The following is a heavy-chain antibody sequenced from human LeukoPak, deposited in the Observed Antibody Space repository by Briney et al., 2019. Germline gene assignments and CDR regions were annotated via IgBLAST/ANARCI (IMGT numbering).Heavy chain of an antibody. V-gene: IGHV4-39*07. J-gene: IGHJ4*02. CDR3: ATLRYFDWLLWD. D-gene: IGHD3-9*01. CDR2: IYYSGST. Sequence: SETLSLTCTVSGGSISSSSYYWGWIRQPPGKGLEWIVSIYYSGSTYYNPSLKSRVTISADTSKNQFSLKLSSVTAADTAVYYCATLRYFDWLLWDWGQGTLVTVSS. CDR1: GGSISSSSYY.